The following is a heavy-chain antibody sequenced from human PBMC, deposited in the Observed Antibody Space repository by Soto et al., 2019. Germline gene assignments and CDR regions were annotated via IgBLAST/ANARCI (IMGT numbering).Heavy chain of an antibody. CDR1: GGTFSNYA. Sequence: QVELVQSGAEVKKAGSSVKVSCKASGGTFSNYAINWVRQAPGQGLEWMGGIIPIFGSVNYVQKFQGRITISADGSTSTVDIELSSQKSEDTAVFYGARGGMRDDILSGRGFRGFGPWGLGTLVTISS. D-gene: IGHD3-9*01. CDR3: ARGGMRDDILSGRGFRGFGP. V-gene: IGHV1-69*01. CDR2: IIPIFGSV. J-gene: IGHJ5*01.